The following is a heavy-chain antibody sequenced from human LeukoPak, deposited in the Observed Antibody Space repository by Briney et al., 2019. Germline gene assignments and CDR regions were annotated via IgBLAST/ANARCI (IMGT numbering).Heavy chain of an antibody. J-gene: IGHJ4*02. CDR2: IYYSGST. D-gene: IGHD3-3*01. CDR3: ARESWEESGPGKH. V-gene: IGHV4-39*07. Sequence: SETLSLTCTVSGGSISSSSYYWGWIRQPPGKGLEWIGSIYYSGSTYYNPSLKSRVTISVDTSKNQFSLKLSSVTAADTAVYYCARESWEESGPGKHWGQGTLVTVSS. CDR1: GGSISSSSYY.